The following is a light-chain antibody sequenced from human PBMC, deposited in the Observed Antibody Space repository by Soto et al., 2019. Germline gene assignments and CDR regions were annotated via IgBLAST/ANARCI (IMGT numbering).Light chain of an antibody. CDR2: ENN. CDR1: TSNIGSSS. Sequence: QSVLRQPPSASGTPGQSVTISCSGSTSNIGSSSVYWYQQLPGTAPKVFIYENNRRPSGVPDRFSGSKSGTSAPLAISGLRSEDEGDYYCPTWDDSLSGPVFGGGTKLTVL. V-gene: IGLV1-47*01. CDR3: PTWDDSLSGPV. J-gene: IGLJ2*01.